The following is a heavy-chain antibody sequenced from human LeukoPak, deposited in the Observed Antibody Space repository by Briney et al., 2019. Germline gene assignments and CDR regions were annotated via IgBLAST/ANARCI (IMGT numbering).Heavy chain of an antibody. CDR3: ASTRPSSSWYY. CDR1: GASISSSSHF. V-gene: IGHV4-39*01. J-gene: IGHJ4*02. D-gene: IGHD6-13*01. CDR2: IYYSGGT. Sequence: SETLSLTCTVSGASISSSSHFWGWHRQPPGKGLQWIGSIYYSGGTYYNPSLKSRVTISADTSKNQFSLKLSSVTAADTAVYYCASTRPSSSWYYWGQGTPVTVSS.